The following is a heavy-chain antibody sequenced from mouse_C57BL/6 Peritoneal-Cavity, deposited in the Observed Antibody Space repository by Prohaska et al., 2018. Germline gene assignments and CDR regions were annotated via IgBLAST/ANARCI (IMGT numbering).Heavy chain of an antibody. Sequence: QMQLQESGPGLVKHSQSLFLTCSITGFPITSGYYWIWIRQSPGKPLEWMGYITHSGETFYNPSLQSPISITRETSKNQFFLQLNSVTTEDTAMYYCAGDSNGYWYFDVWGTGTTVTVSS. V-gene: IGHV12-3*01. D-gene: IGHD1-1*02. CDR2: ITHSGET. CDR1: GFPITSGYY. CDR3: AGDSNGYWYFDV. J-gene: IGHJ1*03.